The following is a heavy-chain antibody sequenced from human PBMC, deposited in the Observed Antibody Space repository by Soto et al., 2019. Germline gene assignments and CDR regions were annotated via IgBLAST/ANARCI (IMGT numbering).Heavy chain of an antibody. CDR3: AKEEIDHGMDV. CDR1: GFTFSSYG. V-gene: IGHV3-30*18. J-gene: IGHJ6*02. Sequence: QVQLVESGGGVVQPGRSLRLSCAASGFTFSSYGMHWVRQAPGKGLEWVAVISYEGSNKYYADSVKGRFTISRDNSKNTLYLQMNSLRAEDTAVYYCAKEEIDHGMDVWGQGTTVTVSS. CDR2: ISYEGSNK.